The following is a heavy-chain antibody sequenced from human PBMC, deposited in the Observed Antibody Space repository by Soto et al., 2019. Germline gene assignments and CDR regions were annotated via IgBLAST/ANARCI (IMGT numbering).Heavy chain of an antibody. V-gene: IGHV5-51*01. CDR1: GYSFTSYW. CDR2: IYPGDSDT. Sequence: GESLKISCKGSGYSFTSYWIGWVRQMPGKGPEWMGIIYPGDSDTRYSPSFQGQVTISADKSISTAYLQWSSLKASDTAMYYCARGGGGQQLDPFFDYWGQGTLVTVSS. CDR3: ARGGGGQQLDPFFDY. D-gene: IGHD6-13*01. J-gene: IGHJ4*02.